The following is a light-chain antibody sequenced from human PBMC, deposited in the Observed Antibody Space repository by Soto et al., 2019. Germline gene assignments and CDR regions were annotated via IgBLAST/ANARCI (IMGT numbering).Light chain of an antibody. J-gene: IGLJ3*02. V-gene: IGLV1-40*01. Sequence: VLTLPPSVTGAPGQRVALSCTGSSSTIGEGYGVHWYQQLPGTAPNILIYGDNNRPSGVPARFSGFKSGTSASLAITGLQADEEADYYCQAYDSNLDNWEIGGGGQRT. CDR3: QAYDSNLDNWE. CDR2: GDN. CDR1: SSTIGEGYG.